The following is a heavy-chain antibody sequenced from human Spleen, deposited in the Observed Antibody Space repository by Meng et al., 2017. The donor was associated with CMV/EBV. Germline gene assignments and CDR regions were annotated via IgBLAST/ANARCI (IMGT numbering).Heavy chain of an antibody. CDR3: ARCSSTSCYTGIGYFDY. CDR1: YSFTTYW. V-gene: IGHV5-51*01. J-gene: IGHJ4*02. D-gene: IGHD2-2*02. CDR2: IYPGDSDT. Sequence: YSFTTYWIGWVRQMPGKGLEWMGIIYPGDSDTRYSPSFQGQVTISADKSISTAYLQWSSLKASDTAMYYCARCSSTSCYTGIGYFDYWGQGTLVTVSS.